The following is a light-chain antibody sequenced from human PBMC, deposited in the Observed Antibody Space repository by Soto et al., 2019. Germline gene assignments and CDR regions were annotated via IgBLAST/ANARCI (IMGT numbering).Light chain of an antibody. Sequence: ALTQPSSLSGAPGRSITISCTGTSSDVGGYNYVSWYQQHPGKAPKLMIYEVSNRPSGVSNRFSGSKSGNTASLTISGLQAEDEADYYCSSYTSSSTIYVFGTGTKVTVL. CDR2: EVS. CDR1: SSDVGGYNY. CDR3: SSYTSSSTIYV. V-gene: IGLV2-14*01. J-gene: IGLJ1*01.